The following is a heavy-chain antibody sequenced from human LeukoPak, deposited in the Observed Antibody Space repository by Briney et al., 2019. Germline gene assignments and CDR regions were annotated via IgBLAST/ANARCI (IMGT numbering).Heavy chain of an antibody. CDR1: GYTFSGYY. CDR3: ARYNWNDVVSALDY. Sequence: GASVKVSCKASGYTFSGYYIHWVRQVPGQGLEWMGWINPNSGATSYAQKFQGGVTLTRDTSITTFYMEVSRLRSDDTAVYFCARYNWNDVVSALDYWGQGTLVTVS. CDR2: INPNSGAT. V-gene: IGHV1-2*02. D-gene: IGHD1-1*01. J-gene: IGHJ4*02.